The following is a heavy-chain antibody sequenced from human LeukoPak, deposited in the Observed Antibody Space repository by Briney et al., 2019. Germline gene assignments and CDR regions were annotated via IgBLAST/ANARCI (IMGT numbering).Heavy chain of an antibody. J-gene: IGHJ5*02. CDR2: INSDGSTT. CDR3: ATLERDCSTTTGYRRFDP. CDR1: GFTFSSYW. D-gene: IGHD2-2*01. Sequence: GGSLRLSCAASGFTFSSYWMHWVRQAPGKGLVWVSYINSDGSTTSYADSVKGRFTISRDNAKNTRYLQMNSLRAEDTAVYYCATLERDCSTTTGYRRFDPRGHGALVTVSS. V-gene: IGHV3-74*01.